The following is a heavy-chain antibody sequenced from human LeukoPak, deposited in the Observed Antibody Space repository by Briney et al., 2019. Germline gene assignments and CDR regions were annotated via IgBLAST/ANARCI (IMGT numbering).Heavy chain of an antibody. J-gene: IGHJ6*03. CDR3: ARTTEGGYTYGYFYYYYMDV. CDR1: GGSISSDY. CDR2: VYYSGGT. D-gene: IGHD5-18*01. Sequence: SETLSLTCTVSGGSISSDYWSWIRQPPGKGLEWIGYVYYSGGTNYSPSLKSRVTISVDRSKKQFSLKLSSVTAADTAVYYYARTTEGGYTYGYFYYYYMDVWGKGTTVTISS. V-gene: IGHV4-59*01.